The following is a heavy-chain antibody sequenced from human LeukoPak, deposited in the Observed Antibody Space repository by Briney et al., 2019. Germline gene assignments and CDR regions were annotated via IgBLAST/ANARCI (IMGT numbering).Heavy chain of an antibody. V-gene: IGHV1-18*01. Sequence: ASVKVSCKASGYTFTSYGISWVRQAPGQGLEWMGWISAYNGNTNYAQKLQGRVTMTRNTSISAAYMELSSLRSEDTAVYYCARGLYDGSAYKYWGQGTLVTVSS. CDR1: GYTFTSYG. D-gene: IGHD3-22*01. J-gene: IGHJ1*01. CDR2: ISAYNGNT. CDR3: ARGLYDGSAYKY.